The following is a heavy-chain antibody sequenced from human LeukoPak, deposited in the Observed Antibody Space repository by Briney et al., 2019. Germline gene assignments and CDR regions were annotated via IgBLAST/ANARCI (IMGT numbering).Heavy chain of an antibody. J-gene: IGHJ5*02. V-gene: IGHV3-21*01. Sequence: PGGSLSLSCAASGFTFTTYTMKWLPQAPGEGRDWGSYIISSGNYIYYADSVKGRFTISRDNAKNSLYLQMNSLRDEDTAVYYCASAGGQWPDANWFDPWGQGTLVTVSS. CDR1: GFTFTTYT. CDR2: IISSGNYI. CDR3: ASAGGQWPDANWFDP. D-gene: IGHD6-19*01.